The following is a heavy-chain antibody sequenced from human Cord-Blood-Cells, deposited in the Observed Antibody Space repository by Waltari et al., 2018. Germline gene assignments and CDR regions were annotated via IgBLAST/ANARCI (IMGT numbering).Heavy chain of an antibody. D-gene: IGHD1-26*01. V-gene: IGHV3-30*04. CDR2: ISYDGSNK. CDR1: GFTFRSYA. J-gene: IGHJ4*02. Sequence: QVQLVESGGGVVQPGRSLRLSCAASGFTFRSYAMHCFRQAPGKGLEWVAVISYDGSNKYYADSVKGRFTISRDNSKNTLYLQMNSLRAEDTAVYYCARAAGGSYFDYWGQGTLVTVSS. CDR3: ARAAGGSYFDY.